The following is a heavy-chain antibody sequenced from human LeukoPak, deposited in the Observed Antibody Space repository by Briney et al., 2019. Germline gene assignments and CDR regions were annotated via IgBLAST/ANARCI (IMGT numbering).Heavy chain of an antibody. D-gene: IGHD2-15*01. J-gene: IGHJ4*02. Sequence: PGRSLRLSCAASGFTFSSYWMTWVRQAPGKGLEWVANIKQDGSEKYYVDSVKGRFTISRDNAKNSLYLQMNSLRAEDTAVYYCARSGGGSCPDYWGQGTLVTVSS. CDR2: IKQDGSEK. CDR3: ARSGGGSCPDY. V-gene: IGHV3-7*01. CDR1: GFTFSSYW.